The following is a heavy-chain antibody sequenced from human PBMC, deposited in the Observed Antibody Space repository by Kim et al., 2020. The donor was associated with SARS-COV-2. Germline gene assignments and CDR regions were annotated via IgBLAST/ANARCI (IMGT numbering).Heavy chain of an antibody. V-gene: IGHV3-7*01. CDR2: DGSAT. CDR3: VRSIDY. Sequence: DGSATHYVDSVKGRFTIYRDNANNALYLGMTSLKVEDSAVYYCVRSIDYWGQGTRVSVSS. J-gene: IGHJ4*02.